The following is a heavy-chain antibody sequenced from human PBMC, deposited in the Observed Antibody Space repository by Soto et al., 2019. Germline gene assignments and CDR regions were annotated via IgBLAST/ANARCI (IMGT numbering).Heavy chain of an antibody. J-gene: IGHJ4*02. V-gene: IGHV1-46*01. CDR1: GYTFTSYY. D-gene: IGHD2-2*01. CDR3: ARGFCTTTTCLVGDF. Sequence: QVQLVQSGAEVKKPGASVKISCKSSGYTFTSYYMHWVRQAPGQGLEWMGMINPSGGSTNYAQRFQVRVTMTRDTSTSTVYMDLSDLRSEDTAVYYCARGFCTTTTCLVGDFWGQGTLVTVSS. CDR2: INPSGGST.